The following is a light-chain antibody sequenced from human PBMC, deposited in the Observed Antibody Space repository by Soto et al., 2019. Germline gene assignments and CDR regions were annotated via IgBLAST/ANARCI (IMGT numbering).Light chain of an antibody. V-gene: IGKV3-20*01. Sequence: EIVLTQSPGTLSLSPGERATLSCRASQSVSSSYLAWYQQKPGQAPRLLIYGASSRATGIPDRFSGSGSGTDFNLKIRRLEPEDFAVHYCQQYGSSPWTFGQGPKVEIQ. CDR1: QSVSSSY. CDR2: GAS. J-gene: IGKJ1*01. CDR3: QQYGSSPWT.